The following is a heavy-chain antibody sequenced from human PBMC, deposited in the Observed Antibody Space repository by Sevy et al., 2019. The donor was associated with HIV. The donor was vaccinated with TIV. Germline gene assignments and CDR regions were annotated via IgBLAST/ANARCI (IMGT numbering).Heavy chain of an antibody. CDR3: AKDRVTVFGVVVTFDS. Sequence: GGSLRLSCVASGFTFSNYGMHWVRQAPGKGLEWVSTISGSGYATYYADSVKGRFIISRDTSRNTLYLQMNSLRVEDSAVYFCAKDRVTVFGVVVTFDSWGQGTLVTVSS. CDR1: GFTFSNYG. CDR2: ISGSGYAT. V-gene: IGHV3-23*01. J-gene: IGHJ4*02. D-gene: IGHD3-3*01.